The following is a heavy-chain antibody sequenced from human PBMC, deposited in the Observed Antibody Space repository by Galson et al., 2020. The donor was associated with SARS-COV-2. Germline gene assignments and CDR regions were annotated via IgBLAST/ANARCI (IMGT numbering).Heavy chain of an antibody. Sequence: SETLSLTCAVYGGSFNSYDWNWIRQPPGKGLEWIGEIDHSGSTDYNPSLKSRVTISVDTSKNQFSLKMNSLTAADTAVYYCARRSRGTFRSRPYYWGQGTLVTVSS. V-gene: IGHV4-34*01. D-gene: IGHD1-26*01. J-gene: IGHJ4*02. CDR1: GGSFNSYD. CDR3: ARRSRGTFRSRPYY. CDR2: IDHSGST.